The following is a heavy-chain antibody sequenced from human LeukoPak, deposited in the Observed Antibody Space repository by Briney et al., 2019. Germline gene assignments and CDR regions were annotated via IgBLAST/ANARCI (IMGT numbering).Heavy chain of an antibody. J-gene: IGHJ4*02. CDR1: GGSISSSSYY. CDR2: IYYSGST. Sequence: SETLSLTCTVSGGSISSSSYYWGWIRQPPGKGLEWIGSIYYSGSTYYNPSLTSRVTISVDTSKNQFSLKLSSVTAADTAVYYCATNPKDIVLMVYFDYWGQGTLVTVSS. V-gene: IGHV4-39*01. CDR3: ATNPKDIVLMVYFDY. D-gene: IGHD2-8*01.